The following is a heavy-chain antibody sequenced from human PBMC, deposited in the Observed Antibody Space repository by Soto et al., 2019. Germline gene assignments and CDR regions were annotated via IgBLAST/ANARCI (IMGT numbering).Heavy chain of an antibody. J-gene: IGHJ4*02. CDR3: AKEEYWSKSSGHYIDY. V-gene: IGHV1-2*02. Sequence: VSVKVSCKASGHTFSGYYVHWVRQAPGQGLESMGWVNSNSGGTHYAQKFQGRVSMTRVTSFSAVYMELRSLRVEDTAVYDCAKEEYWSKSSGHYIDYWGQGTLVTVSS. CDR2: VNSNSGGT. CDR1: GHTFSGYY. D-gene: IGHD3-22*01.